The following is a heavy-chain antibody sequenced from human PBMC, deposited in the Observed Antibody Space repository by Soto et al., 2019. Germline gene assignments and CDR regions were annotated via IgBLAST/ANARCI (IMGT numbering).Heavy chain of an antibody. CDR2: IYYSGST. D-gene: IGHD2-2*01. V-gene: IGHV4-59*01. J-gene: IGHJ2*01. CDR3: ARDSRAMRIFDL. Sequence: QVQLQESGPGLVKPSETLSLTCTVSGGSISTYYWNWIRQPPGKGLEWIGDIYYSGSTTYNPSLKRRVTLSVDTSKNQFSLKLPSVTAADTAVYFCARDSRAMRIFDLWGRGTLVTVSS. CDR1: GGSISTYY.